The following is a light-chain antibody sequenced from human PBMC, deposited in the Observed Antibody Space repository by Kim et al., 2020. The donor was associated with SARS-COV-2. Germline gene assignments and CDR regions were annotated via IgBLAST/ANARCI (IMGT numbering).Light chain of an antibody. Sequence: ELTQPPSASGTPGQRVIISCAGSTSNIGSNSVHWYQHLPGTSPKLLIYGSDKRPSGVPDRFSGSKSGTSASLAISGLQSEDENSYFCAAWDDSLEGVVFGGGTQLTVL. CDR3: AAWDDSLEGVV. CDR1: TSNIGSNS. J-gene: IGLJ2*01. V-gene: IGLV1-44*01. CDR2: GSD.